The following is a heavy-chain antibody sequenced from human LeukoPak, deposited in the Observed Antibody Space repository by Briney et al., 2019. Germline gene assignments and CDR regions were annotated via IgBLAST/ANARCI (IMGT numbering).Heavy chain of an antibody. CDR2: ITSSGGYI. CDR1: GFTFSTYA. J-gene: IGHJ4*02. V-gene: IGHV3-21*01. Sequence: GGSLRLSCAASGFTFSTYAMNWVRQAPGKGLEWVSTITSSGGYIYYADSMKGRFTTFRDNAKNSLYLQMTSLRAEDTAVYYCTRSDDYGDYLVDYWGQGTLVTVSS. D-gene: IGHD4-17*01. CDR3: TRSDDYGDYLVDY.